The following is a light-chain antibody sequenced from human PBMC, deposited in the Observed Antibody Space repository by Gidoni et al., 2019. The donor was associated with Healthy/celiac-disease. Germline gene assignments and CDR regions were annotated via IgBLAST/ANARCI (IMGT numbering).Light chain of an antibody. CDR3: QQLNSYPLT. Sequence: SLEYQYPSSLSASVGDRVTITCRASQGISSYLAWYQQKPGKAPKLLIYAASTSQSGVPSRFSGSGSGTDFTLTISSLQPEDFATYYCQQLNSYPLTFGGGTKVEIK. CDR2: AAS. CDR1: QGISSY. J-gene: IGKJ4*01. V-gene: IGKV1-9*01.